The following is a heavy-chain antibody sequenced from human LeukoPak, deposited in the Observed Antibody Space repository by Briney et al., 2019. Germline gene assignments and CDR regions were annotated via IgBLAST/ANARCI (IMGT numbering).Heavy chain of an antibody. CDR1: GGTFSSYA. Sequence: GASVKVSCKASGGTFSSYAISWVRQAPGQGLEWMGGIIPIFGTANYAQKFQGRVTITADESTSTAYMELSSLRSEDTAVYYCARVTGIAVAGTRGWFDPWGRGTLVTVSS. V-gene: IGHV1-69*13. D-gene: IGHD6-19*01. CDR2: IIPIFGTA. J-gene: IGHJ5*02. CDR3: ARVTGIAVAGTRGWFDP.